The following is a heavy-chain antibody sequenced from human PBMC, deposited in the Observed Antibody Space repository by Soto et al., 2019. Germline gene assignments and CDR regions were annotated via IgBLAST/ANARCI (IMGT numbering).Heavy chain of an antibody. Sequence: GASVKVPSKASGYTFTSYYLDSLRHSPGQGLEWMGIINPSGGSTSYAQKFQGRVTMTRDTSTSTVYMELSSLRSEDTAVYYCARVRHSRWYPTYYGMDVWGQGTTVTVSS. CDR2: INPSGGST. CDR1: GYTFTSYY. CDR3: ARVRHSRWYPTYYGMDV. D-gene: IGHD6-13*01. J-gene: IGHJ6*02. V-gene: IGHV1-46*03.